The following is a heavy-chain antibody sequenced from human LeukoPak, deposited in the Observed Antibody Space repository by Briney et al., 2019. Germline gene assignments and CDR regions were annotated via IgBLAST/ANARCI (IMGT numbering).Heavy chain of an antibody. Sequence: GGSLRLSCAASGFTFSSYAMDWVRQAPGTGLEWVAVISYDGSNKYYADSVKGRFTISRDNSKNTLYLQMNSLRAEDTAVYYCAKVLHYAEPTFDYWGQGTLVTVSS. D-gene: IGHD3-16*01. J-gene: IGHJ4*02. CDR3: AKVLHYAEPTFDY. V-gene: IGHV3-30-3*01. CDR1: GFTFSSYA. CDR2: ISYDGSNK.